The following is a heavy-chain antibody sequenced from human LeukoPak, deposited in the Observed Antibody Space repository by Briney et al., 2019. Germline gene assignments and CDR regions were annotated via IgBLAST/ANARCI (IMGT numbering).Heavy chain of an antibody. V-gene: IGHV3-15*01. J-gene: IGHJ6*03. CDR3: TTDRPHYDTPDYYYYYYMDV. CDR2: IKSKTDGGTT. CDR1: GFTFSSYA. Sequence: PGGSLRLSCAASGFTFSSYAMSWVRQAPGKGLEWVGRIKSKTDGGTTDYATPVKGRFTISRDDSKNTLYLQMNSLKTEDTAVYYCTTDRPHYDTPDYYYYYYMDVWGKGTTVTVSS. D-gene: IGHD3-3*01.